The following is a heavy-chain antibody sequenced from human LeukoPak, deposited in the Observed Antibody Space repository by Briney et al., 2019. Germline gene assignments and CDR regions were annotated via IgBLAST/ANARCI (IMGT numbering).Heavy chain of an antibody. CDR1: GFTFSSYA. J-gene: IGHJ5*02. V-gene: IGHV3-23*01. D-gene: IGHD3-22*01. CDR3: AKEDHTYDSSGYYLHNWFDP. Sequence: GGSLRLSCAASGFTFSSYAMSWVRQAPGKGLEWVSAISGSGGSTYYADSVKGRFTISRDNSKNTLYLQMNSLRAEDTAVYYCAKEDHTYDSSGYYLHNWFDPWGQGTLVTVSS. CDR2: ISGSGGST.